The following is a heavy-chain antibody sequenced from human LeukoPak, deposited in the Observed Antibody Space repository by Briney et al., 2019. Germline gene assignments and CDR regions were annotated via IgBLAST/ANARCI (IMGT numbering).Heavy chain of an antibody. Sequence: SETLSLTCTVSGGSISSSSYYWGWIRQPPGKGLEWIGSIYYSGSTYYNPSLKSRVTISVDTSKNQFSLKLSSVTAADTAVYYCARQWIQLWVPSRYWCFDLWGRGTLVTVSS. J-gene: IGHJ2*01. CDR2: IYYSGST. V-gene: IGHV4-39*01. D-gene: IGHD5-18*01. CDR1: GGSISSSSYY. CDR3: ARQWIQLWVPSRYWCFDL.